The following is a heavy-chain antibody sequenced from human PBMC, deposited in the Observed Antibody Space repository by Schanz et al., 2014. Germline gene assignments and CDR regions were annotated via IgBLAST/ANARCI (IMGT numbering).Heavy chain of an antibody. Sequence: DVQLLESGGGLVQPGGSLRLSCAASGFTFSSHSFNWVRQAPGKGLEWISYITYNGGTIYYADSVKGRFTISRDNAKNSLYLEMNSLRAEDTGLYFCARGGSGSHYRLDYWGQGTLVTVSS. D-gene: IGHD1-26*01. V-gene: IGHV3-48*01. CDR1: GFTFSSHS. CDR3: ARGGSGSHYRLDY. CDR2: ITYNGGTI. J-gene: IGHJ4*02.